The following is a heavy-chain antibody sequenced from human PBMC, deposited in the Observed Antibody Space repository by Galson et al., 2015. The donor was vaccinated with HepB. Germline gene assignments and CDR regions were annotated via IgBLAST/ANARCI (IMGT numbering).Heavy chain of an antibody. J-gene: IGHJ3*02. V-gene: IGHV3-23*01. CDR3: AKDCCLVGSTGYALDI. CDR2: IRKSGDST. CDR1: GFTFSSYT. D-gene: IGHD1-26*01. Sequence: SLRLSCAASGFTFSSYTMNWVRQAPGKGLEWVAAIRKSGDSTFYADSVRGRFTISRDNSKNTLFLEMNSLRVDDTALYYCAKDCCLVGSTGYALDIWGQGTMVAVSS.